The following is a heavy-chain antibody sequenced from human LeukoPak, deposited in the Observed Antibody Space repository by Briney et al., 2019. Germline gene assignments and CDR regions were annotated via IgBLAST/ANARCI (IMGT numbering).Heavy chain of an antibody. CDR1: GYTFTSYA. CDR2: INTNTGNP. J-gene: IGHJ6*02. Sequence: ASVKVSCKASGYTFTSYAMNWVRQAPGQGLEWMGWINTNTGNPTYAQGSTGRFVFSLDTSVSTAYLQISSLKAEDTAVYYCARDTAMVGIDDYYYYGMDVWGQGTTVTVSS. CDR3: ARDTAMVGIDDYYYYGMDV. V-gene: IGHV7-4-1*02. D-gene: IGHD5-18*01.